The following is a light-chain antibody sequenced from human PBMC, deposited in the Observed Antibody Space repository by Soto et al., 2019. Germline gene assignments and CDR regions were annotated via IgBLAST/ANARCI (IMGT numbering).Light chain of an antibody. Sequence: QSALTQPASVSGSPGQSITISCTGTSSDVGNYNYVSWYQQHPGKAPKLMIHDVSNRPSGVSNRFSGFKSGNTASLTISGLQAEDEADYYCSSYTSSSTYVFGTGTKLTVL. CDR1: SSDVGNYNY. V-gene: IGLV2-14*01. CDR3: SSYTSSSTYV. CDR2: DVS. J-gene: IGLJ1*01.